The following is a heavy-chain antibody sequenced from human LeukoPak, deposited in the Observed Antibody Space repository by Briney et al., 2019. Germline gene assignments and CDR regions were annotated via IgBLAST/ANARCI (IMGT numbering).Heavy chain of an antibody. D-gene: IGHD6-13*01. CDR2: ISYDGSNK. CDR1: GFTFSSYG. V-gene: IGHV3-30*18. J-gene: IGHJ5*02. CDR3: AKPGIAAASTSPNWFDP. Sequence: GRSLRLSCAASGFTFSSYGMHWVRQAPGKGLGWVAVISYDGSNKCYADSVKGRFTISRDNSKNTLYLQMNSLRAEDTAVYYCAKPGIAAASTSPNWFDPWGQGTLVTVSS.